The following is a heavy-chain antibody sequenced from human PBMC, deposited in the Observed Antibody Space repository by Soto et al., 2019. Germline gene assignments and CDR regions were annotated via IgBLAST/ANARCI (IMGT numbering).Heavy chain of an antibody. V-gene: IGHV4-39*01. J-gene: IGHJ4*02. CDR2: IYYSGST. Sequence: TSETGSLTCTVSGGSISSSSYYWGWIRQPPGKGLEWIGSIYYSGSTYYNPSLKSRVTISVDTSKNQFSLKLSSVTAADTAVYYCARTHDYGHYYFDYWGQGTLVTVSS. D-gene: IGHD4-17*01. CDR1: GGSISSSSYY. CDR3: ARTHDYGHYYFDY.